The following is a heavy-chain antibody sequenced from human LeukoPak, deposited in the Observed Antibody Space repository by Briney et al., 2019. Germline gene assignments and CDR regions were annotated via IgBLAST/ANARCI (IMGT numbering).Heavy chain of an antibody. CDR2: INSDGINT. D-gene: IGHD3-22*01. Sequence: GGPLRLSCAASGFTFSNYWMHWVRQAPGKGLVWVSRINSDGINTSYADSVKGRFTISRDNAKNTLNLQMNSLRAEDTAVYYCARDLGQYYDTSDNWFDPWGQGALVTVSS. CDR3: ARDLGQYYDTSDNWFDP. J-gene: IGHJ5*02. V-gene: IGHV3-74*01. CDR1: GFTFSNYW.